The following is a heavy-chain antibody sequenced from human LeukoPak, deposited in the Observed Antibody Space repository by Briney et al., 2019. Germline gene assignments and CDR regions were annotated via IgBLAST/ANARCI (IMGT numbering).Heavy chain of an antibody. CDR2: ISSSSSYI. J-gene: IGHJ5*02. CDR3: ASLIVVVPVNWFDP. Sequence: PGGSLRLSCAASGFTLSSYSMNWVRQAPGKGLEWVSSISSSSSYIYYADSVKGRFTISRDNAKNSMYLQMNSLRAEDTAVYYCASLIVVVPVNWFDPWGQGTLVTVSS. D-gene: IGHD2-2*01. V-gene: IGHV3-21*01. CDR1: GFTLSSYS.